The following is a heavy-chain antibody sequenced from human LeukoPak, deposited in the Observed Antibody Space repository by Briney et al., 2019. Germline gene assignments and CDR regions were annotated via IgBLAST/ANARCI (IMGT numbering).Heavy chain of an antibody. D-gene: IGHD5-18*01. Sequence: PGRSLRLSCAASGFTFSSYGMHWVRQAPGKGLEWVAVISYDGSNKYYADSVKGRFTISRGNSKNTLYLQMNSLRAEDTAVYYCAKDLSGAMATDYYYYYGMDVWGKGTTVTVSS. CDR2: ISYDGSNK. CDR1: GFTFSSYG. V-gene: IGHV3-30*18. J-gene: IGHJ6*04. CDR3: AKDLSGAMATDYYYYYGMDV.